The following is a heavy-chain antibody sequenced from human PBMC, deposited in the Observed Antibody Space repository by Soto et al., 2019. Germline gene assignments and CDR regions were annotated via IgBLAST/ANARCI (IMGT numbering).Heavy chain of an antibody. V-gene: IGHV4-31*03. CDR2: VFYSGSS. Sequence: SETLSLTCTVSGGSISSGGYYWSWIRQHPGKGLEWIGYVFYSGSSYYNPSLKGRVTLSVDTSKSQFSLKLSSVTAADTAVYFCARIYGFNWFDPWGQGTLVTVSS. J-gene: IGHJ5*02. CDR3: ARIYGFNWFDP. CDR1: GGSISSGGYY. D-gene: IGHD2-2*02.